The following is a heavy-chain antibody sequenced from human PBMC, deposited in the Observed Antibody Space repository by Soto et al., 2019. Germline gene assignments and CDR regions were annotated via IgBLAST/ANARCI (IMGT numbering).Heavy chain of an antibody. CDR1: GFTFSRYS. CDR2: ISSSSSYI. D-gene: IGHD3-16*01. Sequence: LRLSCAASGFTFSRYSMNWVRQAPGKGLEWVSSISSSSSYIYYADSVKGRFTISRDNAKNSLYLQMNSLRAEDTAVYYCARKGEDYYYGMDVWGKGTTVTVSS. J-gene: IGHJ6*04. V-gene: IGHV3-21*01. CDR3: ARKGEDYYYGMDV.